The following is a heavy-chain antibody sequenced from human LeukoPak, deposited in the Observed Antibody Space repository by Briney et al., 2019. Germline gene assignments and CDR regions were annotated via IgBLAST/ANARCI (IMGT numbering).Heavy chain of an antibody. CDR2: ISDSAGTT. Sequence: PGGSLRPSCTASGFTSRRYDMSWVRQAPGKGLEWVSGISDSAGTTYYADSVKGRFSISRDNSKNTLNLQMNSLRAEDTAVYYCAKSYYYGSGDYSLTAFDIWGQGTMVTVSS. D-gene: IGHD3-10*01. J-gene: IGHJ3*02. CDR3: AKSYYYGSGDYSLTAFDI. V-gene: IGHV3-23*01. CDR1: GFTSRRYD.